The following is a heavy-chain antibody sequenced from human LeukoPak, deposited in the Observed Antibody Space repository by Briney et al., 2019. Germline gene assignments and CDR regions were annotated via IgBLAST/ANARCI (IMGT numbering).Heavy chain of an antibody. CDR1: GYSFTSYG. CDR2: ISTYDGDA. V-gene: IGHV1-18*01. CDR3: ARVQYDFWSGYPPGVAAVFFDY. Sequence: ASVKVSCKASGYSFTSYGITWVRQAPGQGLEWMGWISTYDGDANYAQQLQGRVTMTTDTSTSTAYMELRSLRSDDTAVYYCARVQYDFWSGYPPGVAAVFFDYWGQGTLVTVSS. J-gene: IGHJ4*02. D-gene: IGHD3-3*01.